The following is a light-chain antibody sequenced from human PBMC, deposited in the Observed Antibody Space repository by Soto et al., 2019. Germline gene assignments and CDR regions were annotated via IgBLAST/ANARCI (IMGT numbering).Light chain of an antibody. CDR3: SSHKTSSNVL. CDR1: KSDVGNYNF. V-gene: IGLV2-14*03. J-gene: IGLJ3*02. Sequence: QSVLTQPPSASGSPGQSITISCTGTKSDVGNYNFVSWYQQHPGKAPKLMIYEVSNRPSGVSNRFSGSKSGNTASLTISGLQTEDEADYYCSSHKTSSNVLFGGGTKVTVL. CDR2: EVS.